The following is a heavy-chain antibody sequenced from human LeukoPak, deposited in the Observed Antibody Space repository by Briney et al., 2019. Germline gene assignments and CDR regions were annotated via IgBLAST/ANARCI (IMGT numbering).Heavy chain of an antibody. V-gene: IGHV5-51*01. D-gene: IGHD3-22*01. CDR3: ARMGAGRDYYDSSGYYAY. CDR1: GYSFTSYW. CDR2: IYPGDSDT. Sequence: GESLKISCKGSGYSFTSYWIGWVRQMPGKGLEWMGIIYPGDSDTRYSPSFQGQVTISADKYISTAYLQWSSLKASDTAMYCCARMGAGRDYYDSSGYYAYWGQGTLVTVSS. J-gene: IGHJ4*02.